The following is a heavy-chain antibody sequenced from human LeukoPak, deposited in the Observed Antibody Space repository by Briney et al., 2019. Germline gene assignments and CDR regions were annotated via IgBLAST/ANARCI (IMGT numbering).Heavy chain of an antibody. J-gene: IGHJ3*02. CDR2: IYYSGST. D-gene: IGHD2-15*01. Sequence: PSGTLSLTCTDSGGSISSYYWSWIRQPPGKGLEWIGYIYYSGSTNYNPSLKSRVTISVDTSKNQFSLKLSSVTAADTAVYYCASRCGGSCYSSAFDIWGQGTMVTVSS. V-gene: IGHV4-59*01. CDR3: ASRCGGSCYSSAFDI. CDR1: GGSISSYY.